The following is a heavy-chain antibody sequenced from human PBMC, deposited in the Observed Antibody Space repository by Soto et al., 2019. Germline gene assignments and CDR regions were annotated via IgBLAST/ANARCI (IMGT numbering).Heavy chain of an antibody. CDR1: GGTFSSYA. J-gene: IGHJ4*02. CDR3: AVTSIAAAGTVGGYYFDY. CDR2: IIPILGIA. Sequence: ASVKVSCKASGGTFSSYAISWVRQAPGQGLEWMGGIIPILGIANYAQKFQGRVTITADKSTSTAYMELSSLRSEDTAVYYCAVTSIAAAGTVGGYYFDYWGQGTLVTVSS. D-gene: IGHD6-13*01. V-gene: IGHV1-69*10.